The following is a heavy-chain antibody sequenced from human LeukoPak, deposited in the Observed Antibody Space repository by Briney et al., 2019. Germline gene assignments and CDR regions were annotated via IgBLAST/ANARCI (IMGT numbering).Heavy chain of an antibody. CDR3: AKDWADCSSTSCYTFGSGAFDI. CDR2: ISGSGGST. Sequence: GWSFRGSCAVTGLDFSSYAMSWFRQAPGKGLKWVSAISGSGGSTYYADSVKGRFTISRDNSKNTLYLQMNSLRAEDTAVYYCAKDWADCSSTSCYTFGSGAFDIWGQGTMVTVSS. CDR1: GLDFSSYA. J-gene: IGHJ3*02. D-gene: IGHD2-2*02. V-gene: IGHV3-23*01.